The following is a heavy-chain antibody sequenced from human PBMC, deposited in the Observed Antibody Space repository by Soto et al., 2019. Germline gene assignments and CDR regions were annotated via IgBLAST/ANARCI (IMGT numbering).Heavy chain of an antibody. CDR3: ARAQLLPAVRGYYYYYGMXV. V-gene: IGHV1-69*13. Sequence: GASVKVSCKASGGTFSSYAISWVRQAPGQGLEWMGGIIPIFGTANYAQKFQGRVTITADESTSTAYMELSSLRSEDTAVYYCARAQLLPAVRGYYYYYGMXVWGQGTTVTVSS. CDR2: IIPIFGTA. D-gene: IGHD6-13*01. CDR1: GGTFSSYA. J-gene: IGHJ6*02.